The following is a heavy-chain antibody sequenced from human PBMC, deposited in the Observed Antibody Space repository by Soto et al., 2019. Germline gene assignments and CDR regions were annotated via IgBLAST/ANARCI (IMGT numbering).Heavy chain of an antibody. V-gene: IGHV5-51*01. CDR3: ASIPQGIAAAGGDAFDI. CDR2: IYPGDSDT. D-gene: IGHD6-13*01. Sequence: PGESLKISCKGSGYSFTSYLIGWVRQMPGKGLEWMGIIYPGDSDTRYSPSFQGQVTISADKSISTAYLQWSSLKASDTAMYYCASIPQGIAAAGGDAFDIWGQGTMVTVSS. J-gene: IGHJ3*02. CDR1: GYSFTSYL.